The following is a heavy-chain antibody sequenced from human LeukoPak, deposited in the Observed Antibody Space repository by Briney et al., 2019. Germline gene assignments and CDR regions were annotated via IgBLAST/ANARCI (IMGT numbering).Heavy chain of an antibody. D-gene: IGHD5-18*01. V-gene: IGHV1-69*04. Sequence: SVKVSCKASGGTFSSYAISWVRQAPGQGLEWMGRIIPILGIANYAQKFQGRVTITADKSTSTAYMELSSLRSEDTAVYYCATLLDTAMDTGDYWGQGTLVTVSS. CDR2: IIPILGIA. CDR1: GGTFSSYA. J-gene: IGHJ4*02. CDR3: ATLLDTAMDTGDY.